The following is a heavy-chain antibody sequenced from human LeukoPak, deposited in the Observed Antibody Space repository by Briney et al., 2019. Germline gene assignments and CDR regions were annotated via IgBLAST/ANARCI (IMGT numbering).Heavy chain of an antibody. CDR1: GFTFSSYA. V-gene: IGHV3-23*01. CDR2: ISGSGGST. CDR3: AKDHYGSGSYYMGHFDY. Sequence: GGSLRLSCAASGFTFSSYAMSWVRQAPGKGLEWVSAISGSGGSTYYADSVEGRFTISRDNSKNTLYLQMNSLRAEDTAVYYCAKDHYGSGSYYMGHFDYWGQGTLVIVSS. D-gene: IGHD3-10*01. J-gene: IGHJ4*02.